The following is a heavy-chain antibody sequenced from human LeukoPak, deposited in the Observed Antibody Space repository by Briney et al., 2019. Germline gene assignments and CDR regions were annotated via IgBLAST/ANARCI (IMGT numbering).Heavy chain of an antibody. V-gene: IGHV1-2*02. D-gene: IGHD3-10*01. CDR3: ARGDDYYGSGSYYNVFSYYYYGMDV. Sequence: ASVKVSCKASGYTFTGYYMHWVRQAPGQGLEWMGWINPNSGGTNYAQKFQGRVTMTRDASISTAYMELSRLRSDDTAVYYCARGDDYYGSGSYYNVFSYYYYGMDVWGQGTTVTVSS. J-gene: IGHJ6*02. CDR1: GYTFTGYY. CDR2: INPNSGGT.